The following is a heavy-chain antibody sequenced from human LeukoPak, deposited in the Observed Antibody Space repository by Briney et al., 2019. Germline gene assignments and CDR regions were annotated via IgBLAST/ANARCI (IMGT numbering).Heavy chain of an antibody. CDR2: ISSSSDTI. D-gene: IGHD6-19*01. CDR3: ARDLRSGWHYFDF. J-gene: IGHJ4*02. V-gene: IGHV3-48*02. CDR1: GFTFSTYS. Sequence: PGGSLRLSCAASGFTFSTYSMNWLRQAPGKGLEWVSYISSSSDTIYYADSVKGRFTISRDNAKNSLYLQMNSLRDQDTAVYYCARDLRSGWHYFDFWGQGTLVTVSS.